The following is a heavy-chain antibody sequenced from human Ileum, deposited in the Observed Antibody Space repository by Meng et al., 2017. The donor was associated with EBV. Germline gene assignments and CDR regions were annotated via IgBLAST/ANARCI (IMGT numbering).Heavy chain of an antibody. Sequence: QVQLQESGPGLVQPSGTLSLTCAVSGGSISDNNWWSWVLQPPGKGLEWIGTIYHSGSTTYNPSLKSRVTISVDKSNNQFSLRLSSVTAADTAVYYCARYSGYNIPFDYWGQGTLVTVSS. CDR3: ARYSGYNIPFDY. CDR2: IYHSGST. J-gene: IGHJ4*02. V-gene: IGHV4-4*02. CDR1: GGSISDNNW. D-gene: IGHD5-12*01.